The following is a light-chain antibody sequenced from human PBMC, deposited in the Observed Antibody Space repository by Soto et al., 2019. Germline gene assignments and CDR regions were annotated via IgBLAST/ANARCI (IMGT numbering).Light chain of an antibody. V-gene: IGLV2-8*01. J-gene: IGLJ1*01. CDR2: EVV. Sequence: QSALTQPPSASGSPGQSVTISCTGSKSDIGIYDFVSWYQHHRGKAPRLIIYEVVQRPSGVPDRFSGSKSGNTASLTVSGLQAADEADYFCKSYAGSNTYVFGTGTKLTVL. CDR3: KSYAGSNTYV. CDR1: KSDIGIYDF.